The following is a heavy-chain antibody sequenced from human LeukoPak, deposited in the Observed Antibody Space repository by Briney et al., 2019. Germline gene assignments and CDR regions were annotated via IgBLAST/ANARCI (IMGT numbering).Heavy chain of an antibody. CDR3: TTDHDTSSWTWLY. CDR1: GFTFSNAR. D-gene: IGHD6-13*01. J-gene: IGHJ4*02. V-gene: IGHV3-15*01. CDR2: IKSKTDGGTT. Sequence: GGSLRLSCAASGFTFSNARMSGVRQAPGKGLEWVGRIKSKTDGGTTDYAAPVKGRFTISRDDSKNTLFLQMNSLKTEDTAVYNCTTDHDTSSWTWLYWGRGTLVTVSS.